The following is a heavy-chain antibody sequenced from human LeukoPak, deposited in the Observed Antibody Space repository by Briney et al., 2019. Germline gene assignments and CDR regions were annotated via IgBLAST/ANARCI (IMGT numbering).Heavy chain of an antibody. CDR2: TYYRSKWYN. CDR1: GDSVSSNSAA. V-gene: IGHV6-1*01. CDR3: ARHISFLYTAMVGAFDI. D-gene: IGHD5-18*01. Sequence: SQTLSLTCAISGDSVSSNSAAWNWIRQSPSRGLEWLGRTYYRSKWYNDYAVSVKSRITINPDTSKNQFSLKLSSVTAADTAVYYCARHISFLYTAMVGAFDIWGQGTMVTVSS. J-gene: IGHJ3*02.